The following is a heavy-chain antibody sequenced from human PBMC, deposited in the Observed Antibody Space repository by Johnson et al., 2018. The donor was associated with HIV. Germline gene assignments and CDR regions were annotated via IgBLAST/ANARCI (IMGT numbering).Heavy chain of an antibody. J-gene: IGHJ3*02. CDR2: IYSGGST. Sequence: VQLVESGGGLVQPGESLRLSCAASGFTVSSNYMSWVRQAPGKGLEWVSVIYSGGSTYYADSLKGRLTISRDNAKNSLYLQMNSLRAEATALYYCARATYYYDSSGYLGDAFDIWGQGTMVTVSS. D-gene: IGHD3-22*01. CDR1: GFTVSSNY. CDR3: ARATYYYDSSGYLGDAFDI. V-gene: IGHV3-53*01.